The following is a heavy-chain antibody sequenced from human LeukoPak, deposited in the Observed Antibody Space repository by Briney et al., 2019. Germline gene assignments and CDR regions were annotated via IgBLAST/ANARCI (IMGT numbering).Heavy chain of an antibody. Sequence: GASVKVSCKASGGTFSSYAISWVRQAPGQGLEWMGWISAYNGNTNYAQKLQGRVTMTTDTSTSTAYMELRSLRSDDTAVYYCARVGWYYDFWSGYPLYYYYGMDVWGQGTTVTVSS. CDR3: ARVGWYYDFWSGYPLYYYYGMDV. D-gene: IGHD3-3*01. CDR1: GGTFSSYA. J-gene: IGHJ6*02. V-gene: IGHV1-18*01. CDR2: ISAYNGNT.